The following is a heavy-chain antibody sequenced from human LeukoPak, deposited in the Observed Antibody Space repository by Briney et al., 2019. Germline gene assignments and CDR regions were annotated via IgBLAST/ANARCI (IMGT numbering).Heavy chain of an antibody. CDR2: IYYSGST. D-gene: IGHD3-22*01. V-gene: IGHV4-39*01. CDR1: SDSISSSSYF. J-gene: IGHJ4*02. CDR3: ARRALGDSSAYNYY. Sequence: SETLSLTCTVSSDSISSSSYFWDWIRQPSGKGLEWIGSIYYSGSTYYNPSLKSRVFISVDTSKNQFSLRLGSLTAADTAVYYCARRALGDSSAYNYYWGQGALVTVSS.